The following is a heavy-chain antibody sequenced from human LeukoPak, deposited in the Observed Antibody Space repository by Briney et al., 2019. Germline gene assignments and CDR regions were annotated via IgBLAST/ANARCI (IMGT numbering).Heavy chain of an antibody. CDR2: MYHSGST. CDR3: ARHRSYYYDSSGYYAIDY. D-gene: IGHD3-22*01. Sequence: SETLSLTCAVSGYSISSGYYWGWIRQPPGKGLEWIGSMYHSGSTYYNPSLKSRVTISVDTSKNQFSLKLSSVTAADTAVYYCARHRSYYYDSSGYYAIDYWGQGTLVTVSS. CDR1: GYSISSGYY. V-gene: IGHV4-38-2*01. J-gene: IGHJ4*02.